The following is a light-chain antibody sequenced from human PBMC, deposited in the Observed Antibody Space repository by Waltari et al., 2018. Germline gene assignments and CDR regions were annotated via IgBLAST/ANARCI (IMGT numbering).Light chain of an antibody. Sequence: SYVLAQPPSVSGAPGKTARITCGGKNIETTSVHWYQQRPGQAPVLVIYQDSYRPSGIPGRFSGSNSGSTATLTISRVEAGDEADYYCQVWDSKSDHVIFGGGTKLTVL. CDR3: QVWDSKSDHVI. J-gene: IGLJ2*01. CDR2: QDS. CDR1: NIETTS. V-gene: IGLV3-21*04.